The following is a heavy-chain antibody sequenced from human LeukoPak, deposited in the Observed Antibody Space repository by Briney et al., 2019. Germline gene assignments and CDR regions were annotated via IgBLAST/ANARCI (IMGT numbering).Heavy chain of an antibody. CDR1: GFPFSSYA. D-gene: IGHD6-6*01. CDR3: AKRGAARLFDY. J-gene: IGHJ4*02. V-gene: IGHV3-23*01. CDR2: IAGSDGFT. Sequence: GGSLRLSCAASGFPFSSYAMNWVRQAPGKGLEWVSVIAGSDGFTQYADSVKGRFTISRDNSKNTLYLQMNSLRAEDTAVYYCAKRGAARLFDYWGQGTLVTVSS.